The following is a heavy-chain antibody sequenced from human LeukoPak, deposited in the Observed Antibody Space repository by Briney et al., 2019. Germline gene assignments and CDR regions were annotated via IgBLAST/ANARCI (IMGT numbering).Heavy chain of an antibody. D-gene: IGHD3-22*01. CDR3: SRESDYDSIGYLY. V-gene: IGHV4-39*02. CDR1: GGSIRSSSYY. CDR2: IFYSGST. Sequence: KPSETLSLNCTVSGGSIRSSSYYWGWIRQPPGKGLEWIGSIFYSGSTYYNPSLKSRVTISVDTSKNQFSLKLTSVTAADTAVYYCSRESDYDSIGYLYWGQGTLVTVSS. J-gene: IGHJ4*02.